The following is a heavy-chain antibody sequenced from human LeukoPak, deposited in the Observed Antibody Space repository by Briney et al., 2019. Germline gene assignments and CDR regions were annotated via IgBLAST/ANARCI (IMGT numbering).Heavy chain of an antibody. J-gene: IGHJ3*02. D-gene: IGHD2-15*01. V-gene: IGHV1-69*04. Sequence: GASVKVSCKASGGTFSSYAISWVRQAPGQGLEWMGRIIPIFGIANYAQKFQGRVKITADKSTSTAYMELSSLRSEDTAVYYCARGDSGAPEDAFDIWGQGTMVTVSS. CDR1: GGTFSSYA. CDR3: ARGDSGAPEDAFDI. CDR2: IIPIFGIA.